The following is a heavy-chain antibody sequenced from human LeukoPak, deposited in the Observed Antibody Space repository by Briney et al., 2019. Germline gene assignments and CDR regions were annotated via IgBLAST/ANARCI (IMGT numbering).Heavy chain of an antibody. CDR1: GYTFTGYF. V-gene: IGHV1-2*02. CDR2: INPNSGGT. J-gene: IGHJ4*02. D-gene: IGHD3-10*01. Sequence: GASVKVSCKASGYTFTGYFMHWVRQAPGQGLEWMGWINPNSGGTNYAQKFQGRVTMTRDMSTSTVYMELSSLRSEDTAVYYCARGAPGDGSECDYWGQGTLVTVSS. CDR3: ARGAPGDGSECDY.